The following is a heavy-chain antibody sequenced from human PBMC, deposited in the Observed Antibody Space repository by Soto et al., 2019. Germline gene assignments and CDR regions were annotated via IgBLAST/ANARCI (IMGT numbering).Heavy chain of an antibody. CDR3: AREFGSVVVPAAILGY. CDR2: IWYDGSNK. CDR1: GFTFSSYG. D-gene: IGHD2-2*02. V-gene: IGHV3-33*01. Sequence: TGGSLRLSCAASGFTFSSYGMHWVRQAPGKGLEWVAVIWYDGSNKYHADSVKGRFTISRDSSKNTLYLQMNSLRAEDTAVYYCAREFGSVVVPAAILGYWGQGTLVTVSS. J-gene: IGHJ4*02.